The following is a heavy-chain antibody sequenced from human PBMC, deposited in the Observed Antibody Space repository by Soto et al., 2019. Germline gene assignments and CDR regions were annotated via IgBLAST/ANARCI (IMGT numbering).Heavy chain of an antibody. Sequence: GGSLRLSCAASGFTFSSYWMHWVRQAPGKGLVWVSRINSDGSSTSYADSVKGRFTISRDNAKNTLYLQMNSLRAEDTAVYYCARCRIVGATTCYFDYWGQGTLVPVSS. J-gene: IGHJ4*02. CDR3: ARCRIVGATTCYFDY. D-gene: IGHD1-26*01. CDR2: INSDGSST. V-gene: IGHV3-74*01. CDR1: GFTFSSYW.